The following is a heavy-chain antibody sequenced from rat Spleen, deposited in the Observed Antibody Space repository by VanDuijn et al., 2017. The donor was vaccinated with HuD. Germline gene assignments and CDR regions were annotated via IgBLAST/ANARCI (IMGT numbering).Heavy chain of an antibody. CDR3: TINNLDY. Sequence: EVQLVESGGGLVQPGGSLKLSCAASGFTFSDYNMAWVRQAPKKGLEWVAGITYDGSGTFHRDSVKGRFTISRDNAKNTLYLQMDSLRSEDAATYYCTINNLDYWGQGVMVTVSS. CDR2: ITYDGSGT. D-gene: IGHD1-10*01. CDR1: GFTFSDYN. V-gene: IGHV5-7*01. J-gene: IGHJ2*01.